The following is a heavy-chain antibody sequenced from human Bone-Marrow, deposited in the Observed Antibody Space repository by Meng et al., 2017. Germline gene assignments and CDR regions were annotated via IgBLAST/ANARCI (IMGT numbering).Heavy chain of an antibody. V-gene: IGHV3-23*01. J-gene: IGHJ4*02. CDR3: ANAPYSSSWYGGGDEVY. CDR2: ISGSGGST. CDR1: GFTFSSYE. Sequence: GGSLRLSCAASGFTFSSYEMNWVRRAPGKGLEWVSAISGSGGSTYYADSVKGRFTISRDNSKNTLYLQMNSLRAEDTAVYYCANAPYSSSWYGGGDEVYWGQRTLVTGSS. D-gene: IGHD6-13*01.